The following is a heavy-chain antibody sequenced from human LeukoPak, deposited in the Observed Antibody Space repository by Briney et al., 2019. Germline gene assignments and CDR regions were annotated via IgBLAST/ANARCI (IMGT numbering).Heavy chain of an antibody. CDR2: ISYDGSNK. V-gene: IGHV3-30*03. J-gene: IGHJ4*02. CDR3: ARDRTTVTTFDY. Sequence: PGRSLRLSCAASGFTFSSYGMHWVRQAPGKGLEWVAVISYDGSNKYYADSVKGRFTISRDNSKNTLYLQMNSLRAEDTAVYYCARDRTTVTTFDYWGQGTLVTVSS. D-gene: IGHD4-17*01. CDR1: GFTFSSYG.